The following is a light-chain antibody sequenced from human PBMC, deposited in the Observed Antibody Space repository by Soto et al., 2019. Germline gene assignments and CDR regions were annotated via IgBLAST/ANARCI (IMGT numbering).Light chain of an antibody. CDR1: QSVATF. Sequence: EIVMTQSPATLSASPGDRVSLSCTASQSVATFLAWYQQKPGQAPRLLIYGASTRAPGIPARFSGFGSGTDFTLTISSLQPDDFATYYCQQYNSYSWTFGQGTKVDIK. CDR3: QQYNSYSWT. V-gene: IGKV3D-15*01. J-gene: IGKJ1*01. CDR2: GAS.